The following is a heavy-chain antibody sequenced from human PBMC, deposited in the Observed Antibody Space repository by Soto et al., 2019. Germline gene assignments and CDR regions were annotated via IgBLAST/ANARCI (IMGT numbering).Heavy chain of an antibody. V-gene: IGHV3-74*01. D-gene: IGHD3-3*01. CDR1: GFTFSSYW. CDR3: ARGSFVEWLPYYYYYYMDV. CDR2: INSDGSST. J-gene: IGHJ6*03. Sequence: EVQLVESGGGLVQPGGSLRLSCAASGFTFSSYWMHWVRQAPGKGLVWVSRINSDGSSTSYADSVKGRFTISRDNAKNTLYLQMSSLRAEDTAVYYCARGSFVEWLPYYYYYYMDVWGKGTTVTVSS.